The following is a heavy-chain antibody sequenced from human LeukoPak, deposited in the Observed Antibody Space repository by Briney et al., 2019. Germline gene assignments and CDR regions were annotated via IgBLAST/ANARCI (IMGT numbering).Heavy chain of an antibody. CDR3: ARENTGFDY. V-gene: IGHV3-74*01. CDR1: GFTFSNYW. Sequence: GGSLRLSCAASGFTFSNYWMHWVRQAPGKGLVWVSLINSDGSSTSYADSVKGRFTISRDNAKNTVYLQMNSLRAEDTAVYYCARENTGFDYWGQGTLVTVSS. D-gene: IGHD4-17*01. CDR2: INSDGSST. J-gene: IGHJ4*02.